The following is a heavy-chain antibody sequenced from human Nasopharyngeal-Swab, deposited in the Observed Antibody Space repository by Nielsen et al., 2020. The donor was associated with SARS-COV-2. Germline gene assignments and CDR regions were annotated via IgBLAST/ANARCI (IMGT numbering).Heavy chain of an antibody. J-gene: IGHJ4*02. CDR1: GGSFSGYS. D-gene: IGHD1-26*01. V-gene: IGHV4-34*01. Sequence: SCAVYGGSFSGYSWNWIRQPPGMGLEWIGEINHSANTNYNPSLKSRVTISVDTSKNQFSLKLTSVTAADTAVYYCVRQGLPMSVGAKHFDYWGQGTLVTVSS. CDR2: INHSANT. CDR3: VRQGLPMSVGAKHFDY.